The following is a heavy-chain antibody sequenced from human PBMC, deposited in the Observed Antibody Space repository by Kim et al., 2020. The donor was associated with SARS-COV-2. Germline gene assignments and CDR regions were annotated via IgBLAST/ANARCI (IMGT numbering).Heavy chain of an antibody. CDR2: FDPEDGET. J-gene: IGHJ4*02. CDR1: GYTLTELS. CDR3: ATVLSYYGSGSYYRYFDY. Sequence: ASVKVSCKVSGYTLTELSMHWVRQAPGKGLEWMGGFDPEDGETIYAQKFQGRVTMTEDTSTDTAYMELSSLRSEDTAVYYCATVLSYYGSGSYYRYFDYWGQGTLVTVSS. V-gene: IGHV1-24*01. D-gene: IGHD3-10*01.